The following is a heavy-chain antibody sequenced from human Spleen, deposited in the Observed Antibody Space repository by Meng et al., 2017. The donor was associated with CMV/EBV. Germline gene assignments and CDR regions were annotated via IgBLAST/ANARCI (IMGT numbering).Heavy chain of an antibody. V-gene: IGHV4-61*01. CDR3: ARIPYWSGPCHFDY. J-gene: IGHJ4*02. D-gene: IGHD3-3*01. Sequence: GGYDSSGQYYWSWIRQPPGKGLEWMGHIFYSGSSYYNPYIKSRVTISVDTSKNQFSLKLTSVTAADTAVYYCARIPYWSGPCHFDYWGQGALVTVSS. CDR1: GGYDSSGQYY. CDR2: IFYSGSS.